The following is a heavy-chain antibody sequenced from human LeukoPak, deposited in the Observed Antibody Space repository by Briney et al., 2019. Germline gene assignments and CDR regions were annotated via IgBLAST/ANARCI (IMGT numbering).Heavy chain of an antibody. CDR1: GFTFSSYA. CDR3: AKLGCTRTFCYANY. V-gene: IGHV3-23*01. Sequence: AGGSLRLSCAASGFTFSSYAMSWVRQTPGKGLEWVSVISGGGDSTDYADFMKGRFTISRDNSKNTLYLQMNSLRAEDTALYYCAKLGCTRTFCYANYWGQGTLVTVSS. J-gene: IGHJ4*02. D-gene: IGHD2-2*01. CDR2: ISGGGDST.